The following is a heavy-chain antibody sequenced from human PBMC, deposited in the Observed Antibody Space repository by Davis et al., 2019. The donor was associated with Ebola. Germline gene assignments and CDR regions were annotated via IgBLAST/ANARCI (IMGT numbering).Heavy chain of an antibody. Sequence: GESLKISCAASGFTFSNYWMHWVRQAPGKGLVWVSRINSDGSSTTYADSVKGRFTISRDNAKNTLYLQMNSLRGEDTAVYYCAKDTSNVWFDVWGQGTMVTVSS. D-gene: IGHD6-19*01. CDR1: GFTFSNYW. CDR2: INSDGSST. CDR3: AKDTSNVWFDV. V-gene: IGHV3-74*01. J-gene: IGHJ3*01.